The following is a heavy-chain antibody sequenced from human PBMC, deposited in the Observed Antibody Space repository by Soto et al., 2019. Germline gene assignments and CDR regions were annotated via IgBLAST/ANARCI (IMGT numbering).Heavy chain of an antibody. V-gene: IGHV3-11*01. Sequence: QVQLVESGGGLVKPGGSLRLSCAASGFTFSDYSMSWIRQAPGKGLEWVSYISSSGSTIYSADSVRGRFTISRDNAKNSLYLKVNGLRAEETAVYYCARRWTAVTTYFSYYMDVWGTGTTVTVSS. J-gene: IGHJ6*03. CDR1: GFTFSDYS. CDR2: ISSSGSTI. D-gene: IGHD4-17*01. CDR3: ARRWTAVTTYFSYYMDV.